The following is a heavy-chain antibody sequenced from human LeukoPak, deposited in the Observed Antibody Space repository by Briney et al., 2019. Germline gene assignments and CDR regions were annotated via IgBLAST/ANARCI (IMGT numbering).Heavy chain of an antibody. CDR2: ISAYNGNT. Sequence: GASVKVSCKASGYTFTSYGISWVRQAPGQGLEWMGWISAYNGNTNYAQKLQGRVTMTTDTSTSTAYMELRSPRSDDTAVYYCARQDYDFSIGYYTHFDYWGQGTLVTVSS. V-gene: IGHV1-18*01. J-gene: IGHJ4*02. CDR3: ARQDYDFSIGYYTHFDY. CDR1: GYTFTSYG. D-gene: IGHD3-3*01.